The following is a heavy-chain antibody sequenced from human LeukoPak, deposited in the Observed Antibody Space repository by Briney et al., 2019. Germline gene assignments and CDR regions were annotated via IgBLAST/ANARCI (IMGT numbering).Heavy chain of an antibody. CDR1: GFTFSSYG. J-gene: IGHJ6*02. D-gene: IGHD7-27*01. Sequence: PGRSLRLSCAASGFTFSSYGMDWVRQAPGKGMEWVAVILYDGSNKYYADSVKGRFTISRDNSKNTLYLQMNSLRAEATAVYYCAKDRELGYYYYGMDVWGQGTTVTVSS. V-gene: IGHV3-30*18. CDR2: ILYDGSNK. CDR3: AKDRELGYYYYGMDV.